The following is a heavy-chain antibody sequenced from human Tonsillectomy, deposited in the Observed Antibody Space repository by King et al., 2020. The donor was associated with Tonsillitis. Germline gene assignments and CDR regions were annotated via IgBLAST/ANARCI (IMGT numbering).Heavy chain of an antibody. Sequence: VQLVESGGGLVQPGGSLRLSCAASDFTFSEYWMTWIRQAPGEGLEWVANIKGDGSVKYYVDSVEGRFTISRDNADSSLFLRMNSLRAEDTAIYSCVRDMNYRDRSTYYDVLDVWGPGTMVTVSS. J-gene: IGHJ3*01. V-gene: IGHV3-7*01. CDR1: DFTFSEYW. CDR2: IKGDGSVK. CDR3: VRDMNYRDRSTYYDVLDV. D-gene: IGHD3-22*01.